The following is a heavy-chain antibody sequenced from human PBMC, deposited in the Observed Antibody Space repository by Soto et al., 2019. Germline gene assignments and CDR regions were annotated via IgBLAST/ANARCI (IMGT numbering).Heavy chain of an antibody. Sequence: EVQLVESGGGLVQPGRSLRLSCAASGFTFSSYWMSWVRQAPGKGLEWVANIKQDGSEKYYVDSVKGRFTISRDNAKNSLYLQMNSLRAEDTAVYYCAREARPGWFDPWGQGTLVTVSS. V-gene: IGHV3-7*01. J-gene: IGHJ5*02. CDR2: IKQDGSEK. CDR3: AREARPGWFDP. CDR1: GFTFSSYW. D-gene: IGHD6-6*01.